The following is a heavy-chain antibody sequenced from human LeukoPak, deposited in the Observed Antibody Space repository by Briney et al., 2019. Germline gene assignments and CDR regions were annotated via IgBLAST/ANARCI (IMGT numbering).Heavy chain of an antibody. CDR2: IIPIFGTA. CDR3: ARDSAAYYYYYYMDV. V-gene: IGHV1-69*06. J-gene: IGHJ6*03. Sequence: SVKVSCKASGGTFSSYAISWVRQAPGQGLEWMGGIIPIFGTANYAQKFQGRVTITADKSTSTAYMELSSLRSEDTAVYYCARDSAAYYYYYYMDVWGKGTTVTVSS. CDR1: GGTFSSYA. D-gene: IGHD6-13*01.